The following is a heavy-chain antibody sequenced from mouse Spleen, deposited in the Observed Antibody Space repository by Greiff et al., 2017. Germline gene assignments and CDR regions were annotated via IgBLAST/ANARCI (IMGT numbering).Heavy chain of an antibody. V-gene: IGHV1-42*01. D-gene: IGHD4-1*01. CDR2: INPSTGGT. J-gene: IGHJ3*01. Sequence: VQLQQSGPELVKPGASVKISCKASGYSFTGYYMNWVKQSPEKSLEWIGEINPSTGGTTYNQKFKAKATLTVDKSSSTAYMQLKSLTSEDSAVYYCARDRGTGGAWFAYWGQGTLVTVSA. CDR1: GYSFTGYY. CDR3: ARDRGTGGAWFAY.